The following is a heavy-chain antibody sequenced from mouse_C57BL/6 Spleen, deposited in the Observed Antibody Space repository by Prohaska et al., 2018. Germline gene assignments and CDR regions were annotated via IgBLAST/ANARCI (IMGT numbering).Heavy chain of an antibody. Sequence: EVKLEESGGGLVQPGGSMKLSCVASGFTFSNYWMNWVRQSPEKGLEWVAQIRLKSDNYATHYAESVKGRFTISRDDSKSSVYLQMNNLRAEDTGIYYCTGPITTVVSDWYFDVWGTGTTVTVSS. J-gene: IGHJ1*03. CDR3: TGPITTVVSDWYFDV. CDR2: IRLKSDNYAT. CDR1: GFTFSNYW. D-gene: IGHD1-1*01. V-gene: IGHV6-3*01.